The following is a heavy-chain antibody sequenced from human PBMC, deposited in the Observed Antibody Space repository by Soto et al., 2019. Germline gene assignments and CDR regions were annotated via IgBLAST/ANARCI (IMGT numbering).Heavy chain of an antibody. CDR2: IKNKGDGGTT. CDR3: LKRYNWGYEREY. D-gene: IGHD1-1*01. V-gene: IGHV3-15*07. Sequence: EVQLVESGGGLVEPGGSLRLSCAASGLTLSNVWMNWVRQAPGKGLEWVGRIKNKGDGGTTDYAAPVKGSFTISRDDSANTLYLQMNGLKAEDTAMYYCLKRYNWGYEREYWGQGTLVTVSS. CDR1: GLTLSNVW. J-gene: IGHJ4*02.